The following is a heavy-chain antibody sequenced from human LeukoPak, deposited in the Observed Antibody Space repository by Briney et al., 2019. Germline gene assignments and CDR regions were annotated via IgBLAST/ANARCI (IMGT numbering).Heavy chain of an antibody. Sequence: ASVKVSCKASGYTFTGHYMHWVRQAPGQGLEWMGWINPNSGGTNYAQKFQGRVTMTRDTSISTAYMELSRLRSDDTAVYYCARGAVPYYYYYVDVWGKGTTVTVSS. CDR3: ARGAVPYYYYYVDV. CDR1: GYTFTGHY. D-gene: IGHD6-19*01. CDR2: INPNSGGT. V-gene: IGHV1-2*02. J-gene: IGHJ6*03.